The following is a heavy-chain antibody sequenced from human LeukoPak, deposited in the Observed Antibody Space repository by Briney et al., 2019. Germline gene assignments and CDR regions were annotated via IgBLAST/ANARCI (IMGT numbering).Heavy chain of an antibody. V-gene: IGHV4-59*01. Sequence: SETLSLTCTVSGGSISSYYWSWIRQPPGKGLEWIGYIYYSGSTNYNPSLKSRVTISVDTSKNQCSLKLSSVTAADTAVYYCARENGSLRLDYWGQGTLVTVSS. D-gene: IGHD5-12*01. CDR2: IYYSGST. CDR3: ARENGSLRLDY. CDR1: GGSISSYY. J-gene: IGHJ4*02.